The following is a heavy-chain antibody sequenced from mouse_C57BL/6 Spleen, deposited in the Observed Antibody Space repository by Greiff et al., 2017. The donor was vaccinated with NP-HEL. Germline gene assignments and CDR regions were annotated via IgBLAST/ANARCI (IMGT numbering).Heavy chain of an antibody. CDR3: PRQLRLQYFDY. CDR2: ITPSNGGT. Sequence: QVQLQPPGTELVKPGASVQLSCKASGYTFTSYWMPWVQPRPGQGLEWIGNITPSNGGTNYNEKFKSKATLTVDKSSSTAYMQLSSLTSEDSAVYYCPRQLRLQYFDYWGQGTTRTVSS. J-gene: IGHJ2*01. D-gene: IGHD3-2*02. CDR1: GYTFTSYW. V-gene: IGHV1-53*01.